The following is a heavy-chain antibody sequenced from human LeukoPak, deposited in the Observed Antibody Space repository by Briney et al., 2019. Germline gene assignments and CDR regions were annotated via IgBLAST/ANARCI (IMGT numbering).Heavy chain of an antibody. J-gene: IGHJ4*02. CDR3: ARRGRDYSYGYD. CDR2: INHSGST. CDR1: GGSFSGYY. V-gene: IGHV4-34*01. D-gene: IGHD5-18*01. Sequence: SETLSLTCAVYGGSFSGYYGSWIRQPPGKGLEWIGEINHSGSTNYNPSLKSRVTISVDTSKNQFSLKLSSVTAADTAVYYCARRGRDYSYGYDWGQVTLVTVSS.